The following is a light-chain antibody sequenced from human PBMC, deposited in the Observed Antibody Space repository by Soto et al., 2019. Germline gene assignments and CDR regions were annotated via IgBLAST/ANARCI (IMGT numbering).Light chain of an antibody. CDR2: DIS. Sequence: EFVLTQSPATLSLSPGERTTLSCRASQSVSSYLAWYQQKPGQAPRLLIYDISNRATGIPAMFSGSGSGTDFTLTISSREPEDFAVYYCQQRGTVGGGTKVEIK. J-gene: IGKJ4*01. V-gene: IGKV3-11*01. CDR1: QSVSSY. CDR3: QQRGT.